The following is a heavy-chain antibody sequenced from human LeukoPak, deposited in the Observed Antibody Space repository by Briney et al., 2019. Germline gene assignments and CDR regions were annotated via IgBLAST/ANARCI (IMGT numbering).Heavy chain of an antibody. V-gene: IGHV3-30*03. CDR2: ISYDGGKK. D-gene: IGHD3-10*01. J-gene: IGHJ4*02. CDR3: ARDLSPVVRASPMGY. Sequence: PGRSLRLSCAASGFTFSSYGMHWVRQAPGKGLEWVAIISYDGGKKYYSDSVKGRFTISRDNSKNTLYLQMNSLRAEDTAVYYCARDLSPVVRASPMGYWGQGTLVTVSS. CDR1: GFTFSSYG.